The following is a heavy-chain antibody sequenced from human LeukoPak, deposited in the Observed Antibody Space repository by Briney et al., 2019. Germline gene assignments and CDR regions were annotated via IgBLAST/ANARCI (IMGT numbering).Heavy chain of an antibody. J-gene: IGHJ4*02. D-gene: IGHD1-1*01. Sequence: ASVKVSCKASGYTFTGYYMHWARQAPGQGLEWMGWINPNSGDTNYAQKFQGRVTMTTDTSTSTAYMELRSLRSDDTAVYYCARDRLWYIFDYWGQGTLVTVSS. CDR1: GYTFTGYY. CDR3: ARDRLWYIFDY. V-gene: IGHV1-2*02. CDR2: INPNSGDT.